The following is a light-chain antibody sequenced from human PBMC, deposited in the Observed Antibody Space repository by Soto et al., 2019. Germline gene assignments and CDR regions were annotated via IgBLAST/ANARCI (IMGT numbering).Light chain of an antibody. CDR1: QSISSW. CDR2: KAS. CDR3: QQYNSYWT. J-gene: IGKJ1*01. Sequence: DIQMTQCPSTLSASVGDRVTITCRASQSISSWLAWYQQKPGKAPKLLIYKASSLESGVPSRLSGSGSGTEFTLTISSMKPDDFATYYCQQYNSYWTFGQGTKVDIK. V-gene: IGKV1-5*03.